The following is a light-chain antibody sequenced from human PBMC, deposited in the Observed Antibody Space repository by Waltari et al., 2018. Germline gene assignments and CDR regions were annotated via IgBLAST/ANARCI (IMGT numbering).Light chain of an antibody. J-gene: IGLJ2*01. CDR3: AAWDDSLSGVV. CDR2: RNY. Sequence: QSVLTQPPSASGTPGQRVTISCSGSSPNIGRNYVYWYQQLPGTAPKLLIYRNYQRPSGVPDRFSGSKSGTSASLAISGLRSEDEADYYCAAWDDSLSGVVFGGGTKLTVL. CDR1: SPNIGRNY. V-gene: IGLV1-47*01.